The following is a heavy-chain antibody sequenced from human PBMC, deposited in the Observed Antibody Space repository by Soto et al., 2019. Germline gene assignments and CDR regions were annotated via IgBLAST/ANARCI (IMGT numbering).Heavy chain of an antibody. CDR2: IYYSGST. Sequence: QVQLQESGPGLVKPSETLSLTCTVSGGSISSYYWSWIRQPPGKGLEWIGYIYYSGSTNYNPSLKSRVTISVDTSKNQFSLKLSSVTAADAAVYYGASIAAAADNWFDPWGQGTLVTVSS. D-gene: IGHD6-13*01. CDR1: GGSISSYY. J-gene: IGHJ5*02. CDR3: ASIAAAADNWFDP. V-gene: IGHV4-59*01.